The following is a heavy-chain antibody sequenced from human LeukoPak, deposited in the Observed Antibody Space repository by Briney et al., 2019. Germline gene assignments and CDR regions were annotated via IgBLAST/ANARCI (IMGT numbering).Heavy chain of an antibody. D-gene: IGHD6-19*01. J-gene: IGHJ4*02. CDR1: GYTFTSYG. CDR3: ARVDSSGWYGLYFDY. Sequence: GASVKVSCKASGYTFTSYGISWVRQAPGQGLEWMGWINPNSGGTNSAQKFQGRVTMTRDTSISTAYLDLSRLRSDDTAVYFCARVDSSGWYGLYFDYWGQGTLVTVSS. V-gene: IGHV1-2*02. CDR2: INPNSGGT.